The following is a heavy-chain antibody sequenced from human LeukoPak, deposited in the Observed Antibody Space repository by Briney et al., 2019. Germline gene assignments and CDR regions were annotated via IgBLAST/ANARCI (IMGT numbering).Heavy chain of an antibody. J-gene: IGHJ3*02. CDR3: ARGFILYCGGDCYSDAFDI. CDR2: INHSGST. CDR1: GGSFSGYY. D-gene: IGHD2-21*02. Sequence: SETLSLTCAVYGGSFSGYYWTWIRQTPGKGLEWIGEINHSGSTNYNPPLKSRVTISVDTSKKQFSLNLSSVTAADTAVYYCARGFILYCGGDCYSDAFDIWGQGTMVTVSS. V-gene: IGHV4-34*01.